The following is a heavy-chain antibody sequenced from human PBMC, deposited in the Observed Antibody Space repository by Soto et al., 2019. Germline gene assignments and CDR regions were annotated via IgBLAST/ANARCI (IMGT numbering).Heavy chain of an antibody. J-gene: IGHJ6*02. Sequence: SESLTLTCAVYGGSFSGSYWSWIRRPPGKGLEWIGEINHSGSTNYNPSLKSRVTISVDTSKNQFSLKLSSVTAADTAVYYCARVRTTVTGYYYYYGMDVWGQGTTVTVS. CDR2: INHSGST. CDR3: ARVRTTVTGYYYYYGMDV. V-gene: IGHV4-34*01. CDR1: GGSFSGSY. D-gene: IGHD4-17*01.